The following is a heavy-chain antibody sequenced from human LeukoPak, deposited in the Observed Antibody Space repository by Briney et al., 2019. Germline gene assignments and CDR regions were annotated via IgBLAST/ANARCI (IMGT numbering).Heavy chain of an antibody. CDR2: IYYSGST. D-gene: IGHD2-8*01. J-gene: IGHJ6*03. CDR1: GGSISSSSYY. Sequence: SETLSLTCTVSGGSISSSSYYWGWIRQPPGKGLEGIGGIYYSGSTYYNPSLRSRVTISVDMSKNQFSLKLSSVTAADTAVYYCAKEEGGMVYAIRTPYMDVWGKGTTVTVSS. CDR3: AKEEGGMVYAIRTPYMDV. V-gene: IGHV4-39*07.